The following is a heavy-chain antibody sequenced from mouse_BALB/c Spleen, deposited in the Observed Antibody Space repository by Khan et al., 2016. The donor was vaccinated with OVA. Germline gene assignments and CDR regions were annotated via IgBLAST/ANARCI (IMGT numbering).Heavy chain of an antibody. CDR3: GRGNYYGYYFDY. J-gene: IGHJ2*01. CDR1: GYSITSGYA. D-gene: IGHD1-1*01. V-gene: IGHV3-2*02. CDR2: IRHSGVT. Sequence: EVELVESGPGLVKPSQSLSLTCTVTGYSITSGYAWNWIRQFPGNKLEWMGYIRHSGVTSYTPSLKSRISFTRDTSKNQFFLQLNSVTTEDTATYYCGRGNYYGYYFDYWGQGTTLTVSA.